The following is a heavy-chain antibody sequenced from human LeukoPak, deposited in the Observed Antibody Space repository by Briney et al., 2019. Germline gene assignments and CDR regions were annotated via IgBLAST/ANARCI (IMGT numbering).Heavy chain of an antibody. Sequence: SETLSLTCAVYGVSFSGYYWSWLRQPPGKGLEWFGEINHSGSTNYNPSLKSRITISVDTSKNQFSLKLRSVTAADTAVYYCAREIGGYTYGYVPREVSYYFDYWGQGTLVTVSS. V-gene: IGHV4-34*01. J-gene: IGHJ4*02. CDR2: INHSGST. D-gene: IGHD5-18*01. CDR1: GVSFSGYY. CDR3: AREIGGYTYGYVPREVSYYFDY.